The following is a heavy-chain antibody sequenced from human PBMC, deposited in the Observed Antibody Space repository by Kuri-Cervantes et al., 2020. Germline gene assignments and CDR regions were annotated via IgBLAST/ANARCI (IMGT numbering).Heavy chain of an antibody. D-gene: IGHD3-10*01. CDR2: INHSGST. V-gene: IGHV4-34*01. CDR1: GGSFSGYY. J-gene: IGHJ4*02. CDR3: ARAVGHYFGSGSYYDGYFDY. Sequence: SQTLSLTCAVYGGSFSGYYWSWIRQPPGKGLEWIGEINHSGSTNYNPSLKSRVTISVDTSKNQFSLKLSSVTAADTAVYYCARAVGHYFGSGSYYDGYFDYWGQGSLVTVSS.